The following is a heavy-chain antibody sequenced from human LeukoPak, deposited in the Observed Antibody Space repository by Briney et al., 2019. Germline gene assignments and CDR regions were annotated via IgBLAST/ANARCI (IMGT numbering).Heavy chain of an antibody. J-gene: IGHJ6*02. CDR1: GDSISSYY. Sequence: SETLSLTCSVSGDSISSYYWSWIRQPPGKGLEWIGHIYYSGSTNYNPSLKSRVTISVTKNQFSLKLSSVTAADTAVYFCARPAAGLSYGMDVWGRGTTVTVSS. CDR2: IYYSGST. V-gene: IGHV4-59*08. CDR3: ARPAAGLSYGMDV. D-gene: IGHD6-13*01.